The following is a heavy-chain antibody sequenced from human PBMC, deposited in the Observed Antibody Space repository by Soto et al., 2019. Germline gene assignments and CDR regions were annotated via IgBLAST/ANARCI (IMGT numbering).Heavy chain of an antibody. CDR1: GFAFRSYA. V-gene: IGHV3-30*18. CDR2: ISYDGGNI. Sequence: PGGSMRLSCAASGFAFRSYAMHWVRQAPGKGLEWVGVISYDGGNIYYADSVKGRFTISRDNSKNTLYVQVKSLRPEDTAVYYCAKGILSATIGPYAMGVWGQGTTVTVSS. J-gene: IGHJ6*02. D-gene: IGHD3-16*01. CDR3: AKGILSATIGPYAMGV.